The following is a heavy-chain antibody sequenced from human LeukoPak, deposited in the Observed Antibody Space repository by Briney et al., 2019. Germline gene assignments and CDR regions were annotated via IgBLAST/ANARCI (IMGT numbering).Heavy chain of an antibody. D-gene: IGHD3-3*01. V-gene: IGHV4-4*07. CDR3: AREGDFWSGYSPHDYMDV. CDR1: GGSISSYY. CDR2: IYTSGST. J-gene: IGHJ6*03. Sequence: KPSETLSLTCTVSGGSISSYYWSWIRQPAGKGLEWIGRIYTSGSTNYNPSLKSRLTMSVDTSKNQFSLKLSSVTAADTAVYYCAREGDFWSGYSPHDYMDVWGKGTTVTVSS.